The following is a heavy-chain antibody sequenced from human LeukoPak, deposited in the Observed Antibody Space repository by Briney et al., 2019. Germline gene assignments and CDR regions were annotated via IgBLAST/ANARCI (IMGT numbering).Heavy chain of an antibody. Sequence: GGSPRLSCAASGFTFSDYTLNWVRQAPGKGLEWHSYISPSRGSIAYADSVKGRFTISSDSAKNSVYLQINNLRAEDTAVYYCARDRDWAFDYWGQGILVTVSS. CDR2: ISPSRGSI. J-gene: IGHJ4*02. D-gene: IGHD2-21*01. CDR3: ARDRDWAFDY. CDR1: GFTFSDYT. V-gene: IGHV3-48*01.